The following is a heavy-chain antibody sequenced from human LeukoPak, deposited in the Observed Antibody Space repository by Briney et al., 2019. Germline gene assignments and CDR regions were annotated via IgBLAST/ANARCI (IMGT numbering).Heavy chain of an antibody. V-gene: IGHV4-4*02. J-gene: IGHJ4*02. CDR2: IYHSGTT. CDR1: GAFITNSHW. Sequence: SEMLSLTCAVSGAFITNSHWWSWARQPPGKGLEWIGEIYHSGTTNYNPSLKSRVTMSVDKSKNQFTLKLSSVTAADTAVYYCATYFYGEYGSYYFDHWGQGTLVTVSS. CDR3: ATYFYGEYGSYYFDH. D-gene: IGHD4-17*01.